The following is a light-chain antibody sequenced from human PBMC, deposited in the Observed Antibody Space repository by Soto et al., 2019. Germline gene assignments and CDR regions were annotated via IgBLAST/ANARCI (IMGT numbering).Light chain of an antibody. CDR3: QQYNALPPWT. CDR1: QRVSSN. Sequence: EIVMTQSPATLSVSPGERATLSCRASQRVSSNLAWYQQRPGQAPRLLIYAASTRATGIPARFSGSGSGTEFTLTISSLQSEDFAVYYCQQYNALPPWTFGQGTKVEIK. CDR2: AAS. J-gene: IGKJ1*01. V-gene: IGKV3-15*01.